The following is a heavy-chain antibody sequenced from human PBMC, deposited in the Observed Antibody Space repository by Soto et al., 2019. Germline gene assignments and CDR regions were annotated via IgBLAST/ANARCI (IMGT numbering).Heavy chain of an antibody. Sequence: PSETLSLTCAGSSGSISSSNWWSWVRQPPGKGLEWIGEIYHSGSTNYNPSLKSRVTISVDKSKNQFSLKLSSVTAADTAVYYCARGGISDSSSSYFDYWGQGTLVTVSS. CDR1: SGSISSSNW. CDR2: IYHSGST. V-gene: IGHV4-4*02. J-gene: IGHJ4*02. CDR3: ARGGISDSSSSYFDY. D-gene: IGHD6-6*01.